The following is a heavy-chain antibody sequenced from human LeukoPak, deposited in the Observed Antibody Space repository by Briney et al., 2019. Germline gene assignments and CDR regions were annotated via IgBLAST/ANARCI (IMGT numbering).Heavy chain of an antibody. CDR2: INHSGST. Sequence: SETLSLTCAVYGGSFSGYYWSWIRQPPGKGLECIGEINHSGSTNYNPSLKSRVTISVDTSKNQFSLKLSSVTAADTAVYYCARAAGEDTAWHGGSDYWGQGTLVTVSS. CDR1: GGSFSGYY. CDR3: ARAAGEDTAWHGGSDY. V-gene: IGHV4-34*01. D-gene: IGHD5-18*01. J-gene: IGHJ4*02.